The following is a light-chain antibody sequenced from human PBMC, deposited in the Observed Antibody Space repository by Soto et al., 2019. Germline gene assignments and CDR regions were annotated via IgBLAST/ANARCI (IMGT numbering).Light chain of an antibody. CDR2: GAS. J-gene: IGKJ1*01. CDR3: QQYGSSPET. Sequence: EIVFTQSPGTLSLSPGRRGTLSCTARQSVSSSYLAWYQQKPGQAPRLLIYGASSRATGIPDRFSGSGSGTDFTLTISRLEPEDFAVYYCQQYGSSPETFGQGTKVDI. V-gene: IGKV3-20*01. CDR1: QSVSSSY.